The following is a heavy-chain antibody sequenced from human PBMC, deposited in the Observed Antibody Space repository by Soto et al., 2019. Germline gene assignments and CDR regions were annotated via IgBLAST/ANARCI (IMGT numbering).Heavy chain of an antibody. CDR3: ARASPQLAGNCYGMDV. Sequence: QVQLVQSGAEVKKPGASVKVSCKASGYTFTSYDINWVRQATGQGLEWMGWMNPNSGNTGYAQKFQGRVTMTRNTSISTAYMELSSMRSEDTAVYYCARASPQLAGNCYGMDVWGQGTTVTVSS. CDR1: GYTFTSYD. J-gene: IGHJ6*02. CDR2: MNPNSGNT. D-gene: IGHD6-19*01. V-gene: IGHV1-8*01.